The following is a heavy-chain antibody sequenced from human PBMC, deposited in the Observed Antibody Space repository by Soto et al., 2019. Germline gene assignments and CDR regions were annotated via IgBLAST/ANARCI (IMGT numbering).Heavy chain of an antibody. V-gene: IGHV3-23*01. D-gene: IGHD6-13*01. J-gene: IGHJ4*02. CDR1: GFTFSIYA. CDR2: MSRTGDNT. Sequence: GGSLRLSCAASGFTFSIYAMTWVRQSPGKGLEWVSSMSRTGDNTYYADSVKGRFTISRDNSKNTLYLQMNSLRAEDTATYYCAKDQSNSNPLYYFDSWGPGTLVTVSS. CDR3: AKDQSNSNPLYYFDS.